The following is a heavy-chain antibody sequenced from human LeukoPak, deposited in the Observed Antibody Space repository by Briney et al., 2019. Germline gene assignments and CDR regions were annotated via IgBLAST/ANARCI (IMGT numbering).Heavy chain of an antibody. CDR1: GFTVSSNY. CDR3: AILHSYGHA. J-gene: IGHJ5*02. Sequence: GGSLRLSCAAAGFTVSSNYMSWVRQAPGKGLEWVSVIYSGGSTYCAGSVKGRFTISRDKSKNTLYLQMNSLRAEDTAAHYCAILHSYGHAWGQGTLVTVSS. D-gene: IGHD5-18*01. V-gene: IGHV3-66*01. CDR2: IYSGGST.